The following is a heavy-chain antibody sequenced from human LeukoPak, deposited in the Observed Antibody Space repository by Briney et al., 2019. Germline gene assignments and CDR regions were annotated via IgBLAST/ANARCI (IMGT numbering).Heavy chain of an antibody. D-gene: IGHD5-12*01. CDR1: GFTFSSYT. J-gene: IGHJ4*02. CDR3: VRRGPNNSGLDY. Sequence: KPGGSLRLSCAASGFTFSSYTFNRVRQAPGKGLEWVASITSTSTYIYYADSVQGRFAVSRDNAKNSLYLQMNSLRAEDTAVFYCVRRGPNNSGLDYWGQGTLVTVSS. V-gene: IGHV3-21*01. CDR2: ITSTSTYI.